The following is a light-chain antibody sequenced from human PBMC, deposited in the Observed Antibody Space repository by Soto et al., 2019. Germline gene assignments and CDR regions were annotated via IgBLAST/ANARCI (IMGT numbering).Light chain of an antibody. CDR3: QQTYTTPYT. J-gene: IGKJ2*01. CDR1: QNIIKY. Sequence: DIQMTQSPSSLSASVGDRVTITCRTSQNIIKYLNWYQQKPGKAPKFLIYGASTLQTGVPSRFSGGGSRTDFTLTISSLQPEDFATYYCQQTYTTPYTFGQGTKLDIK. CDR2: GAS. V-gene: IGKV1-39*01.